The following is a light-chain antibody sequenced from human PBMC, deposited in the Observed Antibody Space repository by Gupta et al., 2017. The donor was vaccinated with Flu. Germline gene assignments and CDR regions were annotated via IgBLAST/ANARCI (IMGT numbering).Light chain of an antibody. V-gene: IGKV1-39*01. CDR1: QSISSY. CDR2: AAS. Sequence: DIQMTQSSVSLSASVGDRVTITCRASQSISSYVNWYQQKSGTAPKLLIYAASSLQSGVPSRFSGSGSGTDCTLTISSLQHEDFATYYCQQSYSSPPYTFAQGTKLEIK. CDR3: QQSYSSPPYT. J-gene: IGKJ2*01.